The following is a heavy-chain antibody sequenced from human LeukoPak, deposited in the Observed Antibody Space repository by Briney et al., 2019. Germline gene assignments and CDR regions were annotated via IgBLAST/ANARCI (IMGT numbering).Heavy chain of an antibody. Sequence: GGSLRLSCAAPGFTFDDYAMHWVRQAPGKGLEWVSGISWNSGSIGYADSVKGRFTISRDNAKNSLYLQINSLRAEDTALYYCAKDLRGDGYNLGYFDYWGQGTLVTVSS. V-gene: IGHV3-9*01. CDR3: AKDLRGDGYNLGYFDY. CDR2: ISWNSGSI. D-gene: IGHD5-24*01. CDR1: GFTFDDYA. J-gene: IGHJ4*02.